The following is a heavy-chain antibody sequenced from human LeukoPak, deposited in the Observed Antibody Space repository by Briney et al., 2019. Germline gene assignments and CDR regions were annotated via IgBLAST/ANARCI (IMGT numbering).Heavy chain of an antibody. CDR3: ARGGYDFWSGYYPIFDY. D-gene: IGHD3-3*01. Sequence: PGGSLRLSCAASGFTFSSYGMHWVRQAPGKGLEWVAVIWYDGSNKYYADSVKGRFTISRDNSKNTLYLQMNGLRAEDTAVYYCARGGYDFWSGYYPIFDYWGQGTLVTVSS. V-gene: IGHV3-33*01. J-gene: IGHJ4*02. CDR2: IWYDGSNK. CDR1: GFTFSSYG.